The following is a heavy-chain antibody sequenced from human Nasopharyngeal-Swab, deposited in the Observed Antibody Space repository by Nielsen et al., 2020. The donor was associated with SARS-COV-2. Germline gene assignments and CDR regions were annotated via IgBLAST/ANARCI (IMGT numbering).Heavy chain of an antibody. CDR2: IYYSAST. CDR3: AREGGGVIRGGYYGMDV. J-gene: IGHJ6*02. V-gene: IGHV4-39*02. D-gene: IGHD3-16*02. Sequence: SETLSLTCAVSGGSISTSSYYWVWIRQPPGKGLQWIGSIYYSASTYYNPSLKSRVTISRDTSKNQFSLKLSSVTAADPAVYYCAREGGGVIRGGYYGMDVWGQGTTVTVSS. CDR1: GGSISTSSYY.